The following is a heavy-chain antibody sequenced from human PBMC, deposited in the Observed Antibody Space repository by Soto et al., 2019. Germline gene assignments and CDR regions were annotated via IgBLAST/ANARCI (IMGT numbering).Heavy chain of an antibody. Sequence: EVQLVESGGGLVQPGGSLRLSCAASGFTFSSYSMNWVRQAPGKVLEWVSYISSSSSTIYYADSVKGRFTISRNNAKNSLYLQMNSLRAEDTAVYYCAPSPVITVFDNWFDPWGQGTLVTVSS. CDR2: ISSSSSTI. CDR3: APSPVITVFDNWFDP. V-gene: IGHV3-48*01. CDR1: GFTFSSYS. J-gene: IGHJ5*02. D-gene: IGHD3-3*01.